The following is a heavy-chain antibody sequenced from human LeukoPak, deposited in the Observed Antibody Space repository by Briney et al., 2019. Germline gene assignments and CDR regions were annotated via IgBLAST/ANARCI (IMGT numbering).Heavy chain of an antibody. D-gene: IGHD3-3*01. CDR3: ARQADFWSNYYDY. J-gene: IGHJ4*02. CDR1: GGSISSYY. Sequence: PSETLPLTCTVSGGSISSYYWSWIRQPPGKGLEWIGYIYYSGSTNYNPSLKSRVTISVDTSKNQFSLKLSSVTAADTAVYYCARQADFWSNYYDYWGQGTLVTVSS. CDR2: IYYSGST. V-gene: IGHV4-59*08.